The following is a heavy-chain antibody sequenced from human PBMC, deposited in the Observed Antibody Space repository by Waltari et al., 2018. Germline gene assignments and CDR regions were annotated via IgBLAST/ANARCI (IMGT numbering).Heavy chain of an antibody. D-gene: IGHD2-2*02. CDR2: FYYGGST. CDR3: ARLGYCSSTSCYTTFFDAFDI. V-gene: IGHV4-39*07. CDR1: GGSIDSDTYY. J-gene: IGHJ3*02. Sequence: QVQLQESGPGLVKPSETLSLTCSVSGGSIDSDTYYWGWIRQPPGKGLEWIGSFYYGGSTYYSPSLKSRVAISVHTSKRQFSLKLTSVTAADTALYFCARLGYCSSTSCYTTFFDAFDIWGQGTMVTVSS.